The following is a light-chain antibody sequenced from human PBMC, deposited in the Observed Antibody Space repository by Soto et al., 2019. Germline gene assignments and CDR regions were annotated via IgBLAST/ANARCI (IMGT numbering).Light chain of an antibody. V-gene: IGKV1-5*03. CDR3: QQYDTNSQT. J-gene: IGKJ2*01. CDR1: QSISSW. Sequence: DIQMTQSPSTLSASVGDRVTITCRASQSISSWLAWYQQKPGKAPNLLIYRASSLQSGVPSRFSGSGSGTEFTLTISSLQPDDFETYYCQQYDTNSQTFGQGTKVDIK. CDR2: RAS.